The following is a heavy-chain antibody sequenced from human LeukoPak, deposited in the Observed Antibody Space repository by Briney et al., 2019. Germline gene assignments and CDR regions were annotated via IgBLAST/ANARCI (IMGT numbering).Heavy chain of an antibody. Sequence: GGSLRLSCAASGFTFSSCSMNWVRQAPGKGLEWVSSISSSSSYIYYADSVKGRFTISRDNAKNSLYLQMNSLRAEDTAVYYCARDDYYGSGSYSNYYFDYWGQGTLVTVSS. V-gene: IGHV3-21*01. CDR2: ISSSSSYI. D-gene: IGHD3-10*01. J-gene: IGHJ4*02. CDR1: GFTFSSCS. CDR3: ARDDYYGSGSYSNYYFDY.